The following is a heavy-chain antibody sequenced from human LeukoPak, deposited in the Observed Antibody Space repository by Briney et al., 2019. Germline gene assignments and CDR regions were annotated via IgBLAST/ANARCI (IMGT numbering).Heavy chain of an antibody. V-gene: IGHV1-69*13. Sequence: SVKVSCKASGGTFSSYAISWVRQAPGQGLEWMGGIIPMFGTANYAQKFQGRVTITADESTSTAYMELSSLRSEDTAVYYCAREDYDFWSGYHNLPDYWGQGTLVTVSS. CDR3: AREDYDFWSGYHNLPDY. CDR1: GGTFSSYA. CDR2: IIPMFGTA. J-gene: IGHJ4*02. D-gene: IGHD3-3*01.